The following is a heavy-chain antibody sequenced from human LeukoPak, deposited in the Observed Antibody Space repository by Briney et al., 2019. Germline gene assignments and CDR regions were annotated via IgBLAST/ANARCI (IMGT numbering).Heavy chain of an antibody. CDR3: ARDHRGEGLLSGYYYYGMDV. V-gene: IGHV4-39*07. Sequence: PSETLSLTCTVSGGSISSSSYYWGWIRQPPGKGLEWIGSIYYSGSTYYNPSLKSRVTISVDTSKNQFSLKLSSVTAADTAVYYCARDHRGEGLLSGYYYYGMDVWGQGTTVTVSS. J-gene: IGHJ6*02. D-gene: IGHD2-2*01. CDR2: IYYSGST. CDR1: GGSISSSSYY.